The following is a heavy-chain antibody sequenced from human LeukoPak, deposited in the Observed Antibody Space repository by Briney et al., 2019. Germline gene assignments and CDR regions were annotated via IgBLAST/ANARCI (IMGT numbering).Heavy chain of an antibody. J-gene: IGHJ4*02. CDR2: ISGSGGST. Sequence: GGSLRLSCAASGFTFSSYATSWVRQAPGKGLEWVSAISGSGGSTYYADSVKGRFTISRDNSKNTLYLQMNSLRAEDTAVYYCTKDNSGSIYYYDSSGYYFWGQGTLVTVSS. CDR3: TKDNSGSIYYYDSSGYYF. V-gene: IGHV3-23*01. D-gene: IGHD3-22*01. CDR1: GFTFSSYA.